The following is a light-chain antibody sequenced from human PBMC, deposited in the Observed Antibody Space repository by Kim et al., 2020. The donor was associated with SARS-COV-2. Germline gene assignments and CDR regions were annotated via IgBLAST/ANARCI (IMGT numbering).Light chain of an antibody. Sequence: GESATLSGRASLTVSNSYLAWYQQKPGQAPRLVIDGTSSRSTGIPDRVSGSGSGTDFTLTISRLEPEDFAVYYCQQFGSSPWTFGQGTKVDIK. CDR1: LTVSNSY. CDR3: QQFGSSPWT. V-gene: IGKV3-20*01. J-gene: IGKJ1*01. CDR2: GTS.